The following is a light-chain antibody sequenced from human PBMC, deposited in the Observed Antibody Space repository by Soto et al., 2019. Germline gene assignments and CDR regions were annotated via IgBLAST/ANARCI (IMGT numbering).Light chain of an antibody. CDR2: GAS. V-gene: IGKV3-11*01. CDR1: QSVSTS. J-gene: IGKJ1*01. Sequence: EIVLTQSPATLSLSPGEGATLSCRASQSVSTSLAWYQQKPGQAPRLLIYGASRRAAGIPGRFSGSGSGTDFTLTISSLEPEDFAVYYCQQYNNWPQTFGQGTKVEIK. CDR3: QQYNNWPQT.